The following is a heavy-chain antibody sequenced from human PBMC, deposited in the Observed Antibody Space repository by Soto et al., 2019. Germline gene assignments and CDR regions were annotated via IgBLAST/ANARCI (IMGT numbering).Heavy chain of an antibody. CDR1: GGSITSGGYY. CDR2: IYYSGFT. V-gene: IGHV4-31*03. CDR3: ARGGRGQYSSSWYYYYGMDV. J-gene: IGHJ6*02. D-gene: IGHD6-13*01. Sequence: SETRSLTCTVSGGSITSGGYYWTWIRQAPGKGLEWIGYIYYSGFTYYNPSLKSRVTISVDTSKNQFSLKLSSVTAADTAVYYCARGGRGQYSSSWYYYYGMDVWGQGTTVT.